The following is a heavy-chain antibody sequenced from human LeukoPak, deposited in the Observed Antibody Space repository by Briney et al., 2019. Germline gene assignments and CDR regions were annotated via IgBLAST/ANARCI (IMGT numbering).Heavy chain of an antibody. Sequence: PSETLSLTCSVSGGSISNFYWSWIRQPAGKGLEWIGRIYTSRTTNYNPSLKSRVTMSVDRSKNQISLRLSSVTAADTAVYYCARGGTIFGVLTHWGQGTLATVSS. CDR1: GGSISNFY. D-gene: IGHD3-3*01. CDR3: ARGGTIFGVLTH. CDR2: IYTSRTT. V-gene: IGHV4-4*07. J-gene: IGHJ4*02.